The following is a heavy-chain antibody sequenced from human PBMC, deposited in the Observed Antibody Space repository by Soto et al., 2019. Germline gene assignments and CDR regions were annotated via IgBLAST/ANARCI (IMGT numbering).Heavy chain of an antibody. Sequence: QVQLVQSGAEVKKPGSSVKVSCKASGGTFSSYNISWVRQAPGQGLEWMGRIIPILGIANYAQKFQGRVTMTADKTPSTAYMERISVRSEDKAVSYCAKQGGDNGEWWYFCHWGQGTLVTVSS. CDR2: IIPILGIA. V-gene: IGHV1-69*02. D-gene: IGHD4-17*01. J-gene: IGHJ4*02. CDR1: GGTFSSYN. CDR3: AKQGGDNGEWWYFCH.